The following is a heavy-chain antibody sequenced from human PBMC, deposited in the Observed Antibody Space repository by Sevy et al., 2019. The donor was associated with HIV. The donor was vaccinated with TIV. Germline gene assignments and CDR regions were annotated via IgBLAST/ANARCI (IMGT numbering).Heavy chain of an antibody. CDR2: ISYDGSNR. J-gene: IGHJ6*02. CDR3: ARIVTGGSYVSVMDV. Sequence: GESLKISCATSGFMFSNYAMHWVRQAPGKGLEWVALISYDGSNRYYADSVKGRFTISRDNSKYTLYVQMNSLKTEDTAVYYCARIVTGGSYVSVMDVWGQGTTVTVSS. CDR1: GFMFSNYA. V-gene: IGHV3-30-3*01. D-gene: IGHD2-21*02.